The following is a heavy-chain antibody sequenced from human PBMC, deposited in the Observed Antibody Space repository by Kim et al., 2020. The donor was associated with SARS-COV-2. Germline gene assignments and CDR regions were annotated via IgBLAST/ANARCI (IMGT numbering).Heavy chain of an antibody. Sequence: TYYADSVKGRFTISRDNSKNSLYLQMNSLRTEDTALYYCAKDIWFGDDDYWGQGTLVTVSS. D-gene: IGHD3-10*01. CDR2: T. J-gene: IGHJ4*02. V-gene: IGHV3-43*01. CDR3: AKDIWFGDDDY.